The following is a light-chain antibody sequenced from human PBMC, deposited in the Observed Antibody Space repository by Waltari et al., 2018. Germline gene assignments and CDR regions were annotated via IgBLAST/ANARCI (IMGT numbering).Light chain of an antibody. J-gene: IGKJ4*01. V-gene: IGKV3-11*01. CDR1: QSVANF. CDR2: DVS. Sequence: DIVLTQSPATLSLSPGERATLSCRASQSVANFLAWYQQKPGQAPRLLIYDVSNRATDIPARFSGSGFATDFTLTIGDVEPEDIAVYYCQQRNKWPLTFGGGTKVEIK. CDR3: QQRNKWPLT.